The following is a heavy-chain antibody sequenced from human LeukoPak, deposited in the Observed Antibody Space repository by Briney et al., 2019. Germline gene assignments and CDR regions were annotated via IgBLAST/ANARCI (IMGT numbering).Heavy chain of an antibody. D-gene: IGHD4/OR15-4a*01. J-gene: IGHJ5*02. CDR2: IWYSGFT. V-gene: IGHV4-34*01. CDR1: GGSLSDYY. CDR3: ARVRDWFDP. Sequence: SETLSLTCAVYGGSLSDYYWSWIRQPPGKGLEWIGYIWYSGFTYYNPSLKSRVTISVDTSKDQFFLKLSSVTAADTAMYYCARVRDWFDPWGQGTLVTVSS.